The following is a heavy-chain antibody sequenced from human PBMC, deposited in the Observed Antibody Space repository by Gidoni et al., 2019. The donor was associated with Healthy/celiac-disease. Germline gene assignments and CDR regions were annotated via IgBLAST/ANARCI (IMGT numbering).Heavy chain of an antibody. J-gene: IGHJ3*02. Sequence: EVQPLESGGGLVQPGGSLRLSCAASGLSFSSYAMSWVRQAPGKGLGWVSAISGSGGSTYYADSVKGRFTISRDNSKNTLYLQMNSLRAEDTAVYYCAKDAPEFNYYGSGKDAFDIWGQGTMVTVSS. V-gene: IGHV3-23*01. CDR1: GLSFSSYA. CDR3: AKDAPEFNYYGSGKDAFDI. D-gene: IGHD3-10*01. CDR2: ISGSGGST.